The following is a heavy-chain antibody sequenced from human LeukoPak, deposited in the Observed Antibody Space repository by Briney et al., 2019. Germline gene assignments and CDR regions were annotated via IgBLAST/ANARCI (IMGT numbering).Heavy chain of an antibody. CDR2: IYYSGST. CDR1: GGSISSYY. D-gene: IGHD1-26*01. CDR3: ARWERWELDGMDV. J-gene: IGHJ6*02. V-gene: IGHV4-59*08. Sequence: SETLSLTCTVSGGSISSYYWSWIRQPLGKGLEWIGYIYYSGSTNYNPSLKSRVTISVDTSKNQFSLKLSSVTAADTAVYYCARWERWELDGMDVWGQGTTVTVSS.